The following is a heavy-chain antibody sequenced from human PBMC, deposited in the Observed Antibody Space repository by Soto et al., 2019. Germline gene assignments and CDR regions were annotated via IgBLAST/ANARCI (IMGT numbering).Heavy chain of an antibody. Sequence: SETLSLTCAVYGGSFSGYYWSWIRQPPGKGLEWIGEINHSGSTNYNPSLKSRVTISVDTSKNQFSLKLSSVTAADTAVYYCARGRGWTRVTYYYGSGSHMGGRETGPYYMDVWGKGTTVTVSS. V-gene: IGHV4-34*01. CDR3: ARGRGWTRVTYYYGSGSHMGGRETGPYYMDV. CDR1: GGSFSGYY. D-gene: IGHD3-10*01. J-gene: IGHJ6*03. CDR2: INHSGST.